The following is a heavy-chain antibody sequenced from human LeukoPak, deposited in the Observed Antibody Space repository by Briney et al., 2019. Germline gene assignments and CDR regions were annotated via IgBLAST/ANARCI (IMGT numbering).Heavy chain of an antibody. J-gene: IGHJ5*02. CDR2: IYWDDQT. V-gene: IGHV2-5*02. CDR3: AHRQDYARYCFDP. D-gene: IGHD2-2*01. CDR1: AFSLNTSGVS. Sequence: SGPTLVNPTETLTLTCTFSAFSLNTSGVSVGWIRQPTGKALEWLALIYWDDQTRYSPSLKTSVTITKDTSKNQVVLTMINMDAVDTGTYYCAHRQDYARYCFDPWGQRTLVIVSS.